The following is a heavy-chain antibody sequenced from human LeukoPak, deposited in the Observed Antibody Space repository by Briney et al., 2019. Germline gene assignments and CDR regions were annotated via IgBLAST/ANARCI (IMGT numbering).Heavy chain of an antibody. Sequence: SVKVSCKASGYTFTGYYMHWVRQAPGQGLEWMGWINPNSGGTNYAQKFQGRVTMTRDTSISTAYMELSRLRSDDTAVYYCARQDYDFWSGWDYYYMDVWGKETTVTVSS. D-gene: IGHD3-3*01. V-gene: IGHV1-2*02. J-gene: IGHJ6*03. CDR3: ARQDYDFWSGWDYYYMDV. CDR1: GYTFTGYY. CDR2: INPNSGGT.